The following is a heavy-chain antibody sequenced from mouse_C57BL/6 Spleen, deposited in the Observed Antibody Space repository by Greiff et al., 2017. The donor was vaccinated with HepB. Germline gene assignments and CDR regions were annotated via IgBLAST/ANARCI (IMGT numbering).Heavy chain of an antibody. V-gene: IGHV5-4*03. Sequence: EVKLVESGGGLVKPGGSLKLSCAASGFTFSSYAMSWVRQTPEKRLEWVATISDGGSYTYYPDNVKGRFTISRDNAKNNLYLQMSHLKSEDTAMYYFARYYDYDGWYFDVWGTGTTVTVSS. CDR2: ISDGGSYT. CDR1: GFTFSSYA. CDR3: ARYYDYDGWYFDV. D-gene: IGHD2-4*01. J-gene: IGHJ1*03.